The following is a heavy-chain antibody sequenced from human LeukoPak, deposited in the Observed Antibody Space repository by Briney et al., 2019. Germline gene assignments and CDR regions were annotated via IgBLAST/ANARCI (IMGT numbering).Heavy chain of an antibody. CDR2: ISFSGTTE. CDR3: ARGWFGLDP. D-gene: IGHD3-10*01. Sequence: GGSLRLSCQASGLLFSSYGFYWVRQAPGKGLEWVAYISFSGTTEDYADSLEGRFTISRDNSESKVYLQMSSLRSEDTAVYYCARGWFGLDPWGQGTQVIVSS. J-gene: IGHJ5*02. V-gene: IGHV3-30*03. CDR1: GLLFSSYG.